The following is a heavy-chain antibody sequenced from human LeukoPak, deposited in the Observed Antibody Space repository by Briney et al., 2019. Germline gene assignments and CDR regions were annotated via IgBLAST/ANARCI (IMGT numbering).Heavy chain of an antibody. CDR3: ARNQGDCSGGSCYRWGYYGMDV. D-gene: IGHD2-15*01. CDR1: RFTLSSYS. J-gene: IGHJ6*04. CDR2: ISSSSSYI. Sequence: GGSLRLSCAASRFTLSSYSMNWVRQAPGKGLEWVSSISSSSSYIYYADSVKGRFTISRDNAKNSLYLQMNSLRAEDTAVYYCARNQGDCSGGSCYRWGYYGMDVWGKGTMVTVSS. V-gene: IGHV3-21*01.